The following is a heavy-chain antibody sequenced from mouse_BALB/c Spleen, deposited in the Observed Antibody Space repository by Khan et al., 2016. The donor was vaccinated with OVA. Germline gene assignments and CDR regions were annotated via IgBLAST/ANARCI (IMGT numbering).Heavy chain of an antibody. CDR1: GYTFTNYR. V-gene: IGHV9-3-1*01. D-gene: IGHD1-1*01. Sequence: QIQLVQSGPELKKPGETVKISCKASGYTFTNYRMNWMKQAPGKGLKWMGWINTYTGEPAYADDFKGRFAFSLETFVGTAYLQFNNLKTEDTATYFGAREATYGYFDVWGAGTTVTVSS. J-gene: IGHJ1*01. CDR3: AREATYGYFDV. CDR2: INTYTGEP.